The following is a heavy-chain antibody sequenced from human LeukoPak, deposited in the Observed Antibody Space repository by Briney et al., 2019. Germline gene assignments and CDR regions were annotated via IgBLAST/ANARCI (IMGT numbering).Heavy chain of an antibody. V-gene: IGHV4-39*07. CDR2: IYDSGSP. CDR3: ATLRFLEWLSPINYYYGMDV. Sequence: SETLSLTCTVSGGSIRSSYYYWGWIRQPPGKGLEWIGSIYDSGSPYYNPSLKSGVTISVDTSKNQFSLKLSPVTAADTAVYYCATLRFLEWLSPINYYYGMDVWGQGTTVTVSS. CDR1: GGSIRSSYYY. D-gene: IGHD3-3*01. J-gene: IGHJ6*02.